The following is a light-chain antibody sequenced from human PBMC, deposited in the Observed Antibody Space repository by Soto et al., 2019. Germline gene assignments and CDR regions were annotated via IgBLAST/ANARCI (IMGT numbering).Light chain of an antibody. CDR2: DVS. CDR3: RSYTSGSTLHVV. Sequence: QSVLTQPASVSGSPGQSITISCTGTSSDVGGYNYVSWYQQHPGKAPKLMIYDVSNRPSGVSNRFSGSKSGNTASLTSSGLGSQSVGDYLCRSYTSGSTLHVVLGGGTHLPVL. J-gene: IGLJ2*01. CDR1: SSDVGGYNY. V-gene: IGLV2-14*01.